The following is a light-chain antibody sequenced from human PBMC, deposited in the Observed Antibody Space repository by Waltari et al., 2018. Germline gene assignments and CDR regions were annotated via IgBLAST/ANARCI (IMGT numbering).Light chain of an antibody. CDR2: GAS. CDR3: QQYGNSPQT. Sequence: ELVLTQSPGTLSLSPGARAALSCRASQSISNFLAWYQQKPGQTPRLLIYGASSRATGIPDRFSGSGSGTDFTLTISRLEPEDFAVYYCQQYGNSPQTFGQGTKVEIK. V-gene: IGKV3-20*01. CDR1: QSISNF. J-gene: IGKJ1*01.